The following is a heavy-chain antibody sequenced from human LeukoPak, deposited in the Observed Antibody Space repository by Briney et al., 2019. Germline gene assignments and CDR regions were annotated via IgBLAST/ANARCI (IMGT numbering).Heavy chain of an antibody. Sequence: GRSLRLSCAASGFTFTRYGMHWVRQAPGKGLEWVAMISYDGTYKYYGDSVKGRFTISRDNSENTLYGEMSSLRVDDTAKYYCALDGITFGGVIVRGGMDVWGQGTTVIVSS. CDR1: GFTFTRYG. CDR3: ALDGITFGGVIVRGGMDV. D-gene: IGHD3-16*02. V-gene: IGHV3-30*03. J-gene: IGHJ6*02. CDR2: ISYDGTYK.